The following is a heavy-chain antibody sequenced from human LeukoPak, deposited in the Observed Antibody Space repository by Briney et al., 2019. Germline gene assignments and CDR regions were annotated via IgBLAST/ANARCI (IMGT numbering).Heavy chain of an antibody. J-gene: IGHJ4*02. D-gene: IGHD4-11*01. CDR3: AREGSSGKTHLYDYSNYFGY. V-gene: IGHV1-69*05. Sequence: SVKVSCKASGGTFSSYAISWVRQAPGQGLEWMGGIIPIFGTANYAQKFQGRVTITTDESTSTAYMELSSLRSEDTAVYYCAREGSSGKTHLYDYSNYFGYWGQGTPVTVSS. CDR1: GGTFSSYA. CDR2: IIPIFGTA.